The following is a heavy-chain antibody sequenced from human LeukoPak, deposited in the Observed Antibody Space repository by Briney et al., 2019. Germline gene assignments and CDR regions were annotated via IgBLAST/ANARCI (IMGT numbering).Heavy chain of an antibody. CDR2: INPNSGGT. CDR1: RYTFTDYY. D-gene: IGHD3-16*01. CDR3: ASGASAFDY. V-gene: IGHV1-2*02. J-gene: IGHJ4*02. Sequence: ASVKVSFKASRYTFTDYYMHWVRQAPGPGLEWMGWINPNSGGTNYAQKSQGRVTMTRDTSIRTAYMELTSLRSDDTAMYYCASGASAFDYWGQGTLVTVSS.